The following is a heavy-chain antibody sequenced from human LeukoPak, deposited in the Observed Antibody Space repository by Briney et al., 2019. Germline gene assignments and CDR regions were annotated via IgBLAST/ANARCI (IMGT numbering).Heavy chain of an antibody. CDR2: ISGSGSNK. CDR1: GFTFSSYG. D-gene: IGHD1-26*01. CDR3: AREILSGAEAYYFYMDV. J-gene: IGHJ6*03. V-gene: IGHV3-48*04. Sequence: GGSLRLSCAASGFTFSSYGMHWVRQAPGKGLEWISDISGSGSNKNYADSVKGRFTISRDNAKKSLYLQMNTLRAEDTAVYYCAREILSGAEAYYFYMDVWGKGTTVTISS.